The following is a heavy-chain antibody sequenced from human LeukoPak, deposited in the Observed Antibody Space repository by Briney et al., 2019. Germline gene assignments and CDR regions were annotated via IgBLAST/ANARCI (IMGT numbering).Heavy chain of an antibody. CDR1: GFTFSSYA. CDR2: ISYDGSNK. Sequence: PGRSLRLSCAASGFTFSSYAMHWVRQAPGKGLEWVAVISYDGSNKYYADSVKGRFTISRDNSKNTLYLQMNSLRAEDTAVYYCARDPLARGSYYSYWGQGTLVTVSS. V-gene: IGHV3-30-3*01. D-gene: IGHD1-26*01. J-gene: IGHJ4*02. CDR3: ARDPLARGSYYSY.